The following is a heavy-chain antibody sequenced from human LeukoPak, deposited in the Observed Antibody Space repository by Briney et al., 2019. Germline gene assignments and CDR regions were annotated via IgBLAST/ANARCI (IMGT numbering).Heavy chain of an antibody. J-gene: IGHJ4*02. CDR3: VRPVWTYGSRDEC. D-gene: IGHD2-15*01. CDR2: IYPGDFGA. Sequence: GDSRKISCMASGYAFADFWIAWVRQVPGQGLEWMAMIYPGDFGARYSPSSQGLVTLSDDKSLSTAYLQWHVLKPSRTATSYSVRPVWTYGSRDECWGQGTLVTVSS. CDR1: GYAFADFW. V-gene: IGHV5-51*01.